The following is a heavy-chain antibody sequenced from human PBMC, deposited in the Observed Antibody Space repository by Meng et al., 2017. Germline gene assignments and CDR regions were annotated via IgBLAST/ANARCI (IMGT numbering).Heavy chain of an antibody. CDR1: GLTFSSYA. J-gene: IGHJ5*02. CDR3: ARVGSSGNRFYP. V-gene: IGHV3-30*04. D-gene: IGHD6-19*01. CDR2: ISYDGSNK. Sequence: GGGLFQPWRSRRLSWPGSGLTFSSYAMHWVLQAQGNGLEWVAVISYDGSNKDYADSVKGRFTISRDNSKNTLYLQMNSLRAEDTAVYYCARVGSSGNRFYPWGQGTLVTVSS.